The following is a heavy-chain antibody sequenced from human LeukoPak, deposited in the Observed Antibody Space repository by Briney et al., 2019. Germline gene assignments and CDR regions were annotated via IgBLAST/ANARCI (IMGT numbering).Heavy chain of an antibody. CDR3: ARALVVITLDAFDI. CDR1: GFTVSSNY. CDR2: IYSGSST. V-gene: IGHV3-53*01. J-gene: IGHJ3*02. D-gene: IGHD3-22*01. Sequence: GGSLRLSCAASGFTVSSNYMSWVRQAPGKGLEWVSVIYSGSSTYYADSVKGRFTISRDNSKNTLYLQMNSLRAEDTAVYYCARALVVITLDAFDIWGQGTMVTVSS.